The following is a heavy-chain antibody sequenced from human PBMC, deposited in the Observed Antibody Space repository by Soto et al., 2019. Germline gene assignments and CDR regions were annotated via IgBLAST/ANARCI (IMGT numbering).Heavy chain of an antibody. CDR1: GYTFTSDY. J-gene: IGHJ4*02. CDR2: INPSGGST. CDR3: ARVWRLGYCSGGSCYVLGY. Sequence: ASVKGSCKASGYTFTSDYMHWVRQAPGQGLEWMGIINPSGGSTSYAQKFQGRVTMTRDTSTSTVYMELSSLRSEDTAVYYCARVWRLGYCSGGSCYVLGYWAQGTLVTVSS. V-gene: IGHV1-46*01. D-gene: IGHD2-15*01.